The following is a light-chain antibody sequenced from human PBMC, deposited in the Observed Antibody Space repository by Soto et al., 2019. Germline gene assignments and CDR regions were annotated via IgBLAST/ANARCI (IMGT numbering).Light chain of an antibody. V-gene: IGKV1-5*01. CDR3: QYYALVWR. J-gene: IGKJ1*01. Sequence: DIQMTQSPSTLSGSVGDRFTITFRASHSISDRLAWYQKKVGEAPKVLIYDASILESGVPSSFSGSGSGTEFTLTIYGLQPDDFATYYCQYYALVWRFGQGTKVDIK. CDR2: DAS. CDR1: HSISDR.